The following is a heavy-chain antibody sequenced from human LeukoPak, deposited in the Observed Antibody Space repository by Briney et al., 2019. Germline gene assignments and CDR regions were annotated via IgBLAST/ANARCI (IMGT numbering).Heavy chain of an antibody. J-gene: IGHJ6*02. CDR2: ISYDGGNK. CDR1: GFTFSTYV. CDR3: ARVRVTHYYYYGMDV. V-gene: IGHV3-30-3*01. D-gene: IGHD2-21*02. Sequence: GGSLRLSCAASGFTFSTYVMHWVRQAPGKGLEWLAVISYDGGNKYYADSVKGRFTISRDNSKDTLYLHMNSLRVEDTAAYYCARVRVTHYYYYGMDVWGQGTTVTVSS.